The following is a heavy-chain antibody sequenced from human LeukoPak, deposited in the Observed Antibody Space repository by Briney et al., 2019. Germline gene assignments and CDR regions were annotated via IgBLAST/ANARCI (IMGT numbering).Heavy chain of an antibody. J-gene: IGHJ4*02. D-gene: IGHD1-14*01. V-gene: IGHV3-23*01. Sequence: GGSLRLSCAASGFTFSTYAMSWVRQAPGKGLDWVSSITGSGGSTYYADSVKGRSTISRDNAKNTLYLQMNSLGAEDTAIYYCAKNLRDARRTGNDYWGQGTLVTVSS. CDR2: ITGSGGST. CDR1: GFTFSTYA. CDR3: AKNLRDARRTGNDY.